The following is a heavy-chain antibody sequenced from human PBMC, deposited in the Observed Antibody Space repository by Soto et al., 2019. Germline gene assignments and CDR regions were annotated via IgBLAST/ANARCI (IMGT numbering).Heavy chain of an antibody. D-gene: IGHD6-13*01. CDR2: IKSKTDDGTT. CDR1: GFTFSNAW. J-gene: IGHJ4*02. CDR3: ARGEHSSSWYFDY. Sequence: GGSLRLSCTVSGFTFSNAWMTWVRQAPGKGLEWVGRIKSKTDDGTTDYAAPVKGRFTISRDDSRNTLYLQMNSLKTEDTAVYYCARGEHSSSWYFDYWGQGTLVTVSS. V-gene: IGHV3-15*01.